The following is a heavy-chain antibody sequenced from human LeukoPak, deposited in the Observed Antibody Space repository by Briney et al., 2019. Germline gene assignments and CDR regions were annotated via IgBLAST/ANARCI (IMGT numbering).Heavy chain of an antibody. CDR1: GGSITNTNYY. CDR3: ARHSSSAWYYYFGY. D-gene: IGHD6-19*01. J-gene: IGHJ4*02. V-gene: IGHV4-39*01. Sequence: TSETLSLTCTVSGGSITNTNYYWGWVRQPPGKGLEWIGGIYFSGTTYYNPSLRSRVTISVDTSKNQFSLKLNSVTAADTAVYFCARHSSSAWYYYFGYWGQGALVTVSS. CDR2: IYFSGTT.